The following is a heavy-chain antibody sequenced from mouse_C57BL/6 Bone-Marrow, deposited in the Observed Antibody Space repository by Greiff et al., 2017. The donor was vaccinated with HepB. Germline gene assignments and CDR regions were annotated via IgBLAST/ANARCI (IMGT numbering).Heavy chain of an antibody. D-gene: IGHD1-1*01. CDR2: ISNLAYSI. CDR3: ARKGLSSKAMDY. J-gene: IGHJ4*01. CDR1: GFTFSDYG. V-gene: IGHV5-15*01. Sequence: EVKLVDSGGGLVQPGGSLKLSCAASGFTFSDYGMAWVRQAPRKGPEWVAFISNLAYSIYYADTVTGRFTISRENAKNTLYLEMSSLRSEDTAMYYCARKGLSSKAMDYWGQGTSVTVSS.